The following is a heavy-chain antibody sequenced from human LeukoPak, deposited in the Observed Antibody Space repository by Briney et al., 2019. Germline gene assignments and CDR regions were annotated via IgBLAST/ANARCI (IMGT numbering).Heavy chain of an antibody. Sequence: GGSLRLSCAASGFTFSDYYMSWIRQAPGKGLEWVSYISSSGTTIYYVDSVKGRFTISRDNAKNSLYLQMNSLRAEDTAVYYCERVSSGWHGVATFVYWCEGTLVTVAS. CDR3: ERVSSGWHGVATFVY. D-gene: IGHD6-19*01. J-gene: IGHJ4*02. CDR2: ISSSGTTI. CDR1: GFTFSDYY. V-gene: IGHV3-11*01.